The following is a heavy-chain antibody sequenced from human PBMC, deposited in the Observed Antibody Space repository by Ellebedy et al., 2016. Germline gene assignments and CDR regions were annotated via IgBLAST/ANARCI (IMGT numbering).Heavy chain of an antibody. D-gene: IGHD3-10*01. CDR3: ARDQWYGQYHYYYGLNV. V-gene: IGHV3-30*03. CDR2: ISYDGTNK. CDR1: GFTFSSYG. Sequence: GESLKISCAASGFTFSSYGMHWVRQAPGKGLEWVAVISYDGTNKYNADSVKGRLAISRDNSKNTLYLQMNSLRAEDTAVYYCARDQWYGQYHYYYGLNVWGQGTTVTVSS. J-gene: IGHJ6*02.